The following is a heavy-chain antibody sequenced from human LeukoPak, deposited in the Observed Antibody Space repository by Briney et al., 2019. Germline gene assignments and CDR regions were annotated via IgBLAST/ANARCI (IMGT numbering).Heavy chain of an antibody. Sequence: GESLKISCKGSGYSFTSYWIGWVRQMPGKGLEWMGIIYPGDSDTRYSPSFQGQVTISADKSISTAYLQWSSLKASDTAMYYCAGQGAVEYCSGGSCYFWFDPWGQGTLVTVSS. V-gene: IGHV5-51*01. CDR1: GYSFTSYW. D-gene: IGHD2-15*01. CDR2: IYPGDSDT. CDR3: AGQGAVEYCSGGSCYFWFDP. J-gene: IGHJ5*02.